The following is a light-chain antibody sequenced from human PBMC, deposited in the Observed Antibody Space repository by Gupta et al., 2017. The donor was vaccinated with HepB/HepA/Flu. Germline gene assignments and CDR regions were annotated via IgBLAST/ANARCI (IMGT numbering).Light chain of an antibody. V-gene: IGLV1-40*01. CDR1: TSNVGAGND. Sequence: QSVLTQPPSVSGAPGQTVTISCTGSTSNVGAGNDVHWYQLLPATAPRIIIYGNNIRPSGVPERLSGSKSGTSASLAITGLQAEDEADYYCQSYDSSLSAWVFGGGTKLTVL. J-gene: IGLJ3*02. CDR2: GNN. CDR3: QSYDSSLSAWV.